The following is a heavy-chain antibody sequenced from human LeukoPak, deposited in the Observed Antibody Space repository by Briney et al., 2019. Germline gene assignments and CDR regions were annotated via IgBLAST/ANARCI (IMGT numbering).Heavy chain of an antibody. J-gene: IGHJ4*02. CDR2: ISSSGGTI. Sequence: HPGGSLRLSRAASGFTFSSYSMTWVRQAPGKGLEWVSYISSSGGTIYYAGSVKARFTISRTNAKNSLYLQMHSLRDADTAVYYCARARLGDLSFFDYWGQGTLVTVSS. D-gene: IGHD3-16*02. CDR1: GFTFSSYS. V-gene: IGHV3-48*02. CDR3: ARARLGDLSFFDY.